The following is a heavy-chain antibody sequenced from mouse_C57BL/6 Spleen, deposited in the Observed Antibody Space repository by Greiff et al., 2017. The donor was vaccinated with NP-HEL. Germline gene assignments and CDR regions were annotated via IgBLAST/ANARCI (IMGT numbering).Heavy chain of an antibody. Sequence: EVQLQQSGPVLVKPGASVKMSCKASGYTFTDYYMNWVKQSHGKSLEWIGVINPYNGGTSYNQKFKGKATLTVDKSSSTAYMELNSLTSEDSAVYYCARDSNSQAWFAYWGQGTLVTVSA. J-gene: IGHJ3*01. CDR3: ARDSNSQAWFAY. CDR2: INPYNGGT. D-gene: IGHD2-5*01. V-gene: IGHV1-19*01. CDR1: GYTFTDYY.